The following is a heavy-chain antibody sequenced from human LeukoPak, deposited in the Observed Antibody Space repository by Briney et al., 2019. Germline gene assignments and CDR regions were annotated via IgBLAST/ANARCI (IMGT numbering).Heavy chain of an antibody. V-gene: IGHV3-30*02. CDR1: GFTFSSYG. Sequence: GGSLRFSCAASGFTFSSYGMHWVRQAPGKGLEWVAFIRYDGSNKYYADSVKGRFTISRDNSKNTLYLQMNSLRAEDTAVYYCARDPYTGSDGFDYWGQGTLVTVSS. CDR3: ARDPYTGSDGFDY. CDR2: IRYDGSNK. D-gene: IGHD1-26*01. J-gene: IGHJ4*02.